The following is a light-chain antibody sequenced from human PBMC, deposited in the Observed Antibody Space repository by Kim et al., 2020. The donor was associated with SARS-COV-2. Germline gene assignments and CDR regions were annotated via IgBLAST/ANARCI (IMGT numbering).Light chain of an antibody. CDR3: SSYAGSNNFEV. CDR2: EVS. J-gene: IGLJ1*01. Sequence: QSVTISCTGTSSDVGGYNYVSWYQQHPGKAPKLMIYEVSKRPSGVPDRFSRSKSGNTASLTVSGLQAEDEADYYCSSYAGSNNFEVFGTGTKVTVL. CDR1: SSDVGGYNY. V-gene: IGLV2-8*01.